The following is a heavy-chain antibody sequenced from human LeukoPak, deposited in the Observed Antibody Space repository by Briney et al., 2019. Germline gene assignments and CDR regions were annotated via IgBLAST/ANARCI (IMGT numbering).Heavy chain of an antibody. CDR3: ASVGDSSGFTY. V-gene: IGHV4-34*01. Sequence: SETLSLTCTVSGGSISSYYWSWIRQPPGKGLEWIGEINHSGSTNYNPSLKSRVTISVDTSKNQFSLKLSSVTAADTAVYYCASVGDSSGFTYWGQGTLVTVSS. D-gene: IGHD3-22*01. CDR2: INHSGST. J-gene: IGHJ4*02. CDR1: GGSISSYY.